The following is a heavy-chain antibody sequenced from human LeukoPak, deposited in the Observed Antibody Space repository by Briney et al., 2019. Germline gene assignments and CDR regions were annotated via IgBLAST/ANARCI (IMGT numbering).Heavy chain of an antibody. CDR1: GFTFSSYA. D-gene: IGHD3-10*01. CDR3: AKDFVTMVRGVNHDAFDI. J-gene: IGHJ3*02. V-gene: IGHV3-23*01. Sequence: HPGGSLRLSCAASGFTFSSYAMSWVRQAPGKGLEWVSAISGSGGSTYYADSVKGRFTISRDNSKNTLYLQMNSLRAEDTAVYYCAKDFVTMVRGVNHDAFDIWGQGTMVTVSS. CDR2: ISGSGGST.